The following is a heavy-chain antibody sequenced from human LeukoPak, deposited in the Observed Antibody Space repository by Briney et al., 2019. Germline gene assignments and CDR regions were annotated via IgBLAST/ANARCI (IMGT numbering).Heavy chain of an antibody. CDR3: ARESDGSSWYFDY. Sequence: ASVKVSCKASGYTFTNFYMHWVRQAPGQGLEWMGWINPNSGGTNYAQKFQGRVTMTRDTSISTAYMELSRLRSDDTAVYYCARESDGSSWYFDYWGQGTLVTVSS. CDR2: INPNSGGT. J-gene: IGHJ4*02. CDR1: GYTFTNFY. D-gene: IGHD6-13*01. V-gene: IGHV1-2*02.